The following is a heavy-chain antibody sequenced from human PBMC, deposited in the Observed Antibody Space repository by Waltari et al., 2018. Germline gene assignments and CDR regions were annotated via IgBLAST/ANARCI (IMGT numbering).Heavy chain of an antibody. J-gene: IGHJ4*02. CDR3: ARGLPRGYSGYDPPDY. D-gene: IGHD5-12*01. V-gene: IGHV4-39*01. CDR2: IYYSGST. Sequence: QLQLQESGPGLGKPSETLSLTCTVSGGSISSSSSYWGWIRQPPGKGLEWIGSIYYSGSTYYNPSLKSRVTISVDTSKNQFSLKLSSVTAADTAVYYCARGLPRGYSGYDPPDYWGQGTLVTVSS. CDR1: GGSISSSSSY.